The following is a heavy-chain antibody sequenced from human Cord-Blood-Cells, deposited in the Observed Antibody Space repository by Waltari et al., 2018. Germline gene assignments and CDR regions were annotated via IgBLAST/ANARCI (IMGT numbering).Heavy chain of an antibody. CDR3: ATDRGSSWDFDY. V-gene: IGHV1-24*01. CDR1: GNTLTELF. CDR2: FDPEDGET. D-gene: IGHD6-13*01. Sequence: QVSLVQSGAEVKKPGASVKVSCTVSGNTLTELFMPWVRQAPGKGLEWMGGFDPEDGETIYAQKCQGRVTMTEDTSTDTAYMELSSLRSEDTAVYYCATDRGSSWDFDYWGQGTLVTVSS. J-gene: IGHJ4*02.